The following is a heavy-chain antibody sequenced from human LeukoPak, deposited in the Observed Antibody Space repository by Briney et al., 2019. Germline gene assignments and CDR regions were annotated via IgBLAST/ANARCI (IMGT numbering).Heavy chain of an antibody. V-gene: IGHV1-18*01. CDR3: ARTNLNCKKGICYDY. D-gene: IGHD2-8*01. CDR2: ISAYNGDT. Sequence: GASVKVSCKASGYTFTSSGISWVRQAPGQGLEWMGWISAYNGDTNYAQKVQGRVTMTTDTSTSTAYMELRSLRSDDTAVYYCARTNLNCKKGICYDYWGQGTLVTVSS. J-gene: IGHJ4*02. CDR1: GYTFTSSG.